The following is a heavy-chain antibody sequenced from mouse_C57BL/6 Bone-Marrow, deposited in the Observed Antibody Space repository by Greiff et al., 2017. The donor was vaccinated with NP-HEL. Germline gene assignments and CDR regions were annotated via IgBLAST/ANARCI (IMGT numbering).Heavy chain of an antibody. Sequence: QVQLKQSGAELARPGASVKLSCKASGYTFTSYGISWVKQRTGQGLEWIGEIYPRSGNTYYNEKFKGKATLTADKSSSTAYMELRSLTSEDSAVYFCARPHYYGSSTDYWGQGTTLTVSS. V-gene: IGHV1-81*01. CDR3: ARPHYYGSSTDY. D-gene: IGHD1-1*01. J-gene: IGHJ2*01. CDR2: IYPRSGNT. CDR1: GYTFTSYG.